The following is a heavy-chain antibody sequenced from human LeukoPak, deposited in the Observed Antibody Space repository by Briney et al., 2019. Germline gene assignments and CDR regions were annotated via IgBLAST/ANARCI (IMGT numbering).Heavy chain of an antibody. J-gene: IGHJ4*02. CDR3: ARVGTGYCSGGSCHLFDY. V-gene: IGHV3-20*04. CDR2: INWNGGST. CDR1: GFTFDDYG. Sequence: PGGSLRLSCAASGFTFDDYGMSWVRHAPGKGLEWVSGINWNGGSTGYADSVKGRFTISRDNAKNSLYLQMNSLRAEDTALYYCARVGTGYCSGGSCHLFDYWGQGTLVTVSS. D-gene: IGHD2-15*01.